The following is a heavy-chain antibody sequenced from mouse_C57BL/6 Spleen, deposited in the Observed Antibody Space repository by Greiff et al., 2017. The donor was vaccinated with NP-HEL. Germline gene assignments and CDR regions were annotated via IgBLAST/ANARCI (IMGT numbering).Heavy chain of an antibody. CDR3: AITSTVITTVVAKRPPGFAY. CDR2: INPNNGGT. J-gene: IGHJ3*01. V-gene: IGHV1-22*01. CDR1: GYTFTDYN. D-gene: IGHD1-1*01. Sequence: EVQLQQSGPELVKPGASVKMSCKASGYTFTDYNMHWVKQSHGKSLEWIGYINPNNGGTSYNQKFKGKATLTVNKASSTAYMELRSLTSEDSAVYYCAITSTVITTVVAKRPPGFAYWGQGTLVTVSA.